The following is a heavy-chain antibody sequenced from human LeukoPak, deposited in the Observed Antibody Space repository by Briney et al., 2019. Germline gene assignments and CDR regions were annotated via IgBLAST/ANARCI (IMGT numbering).Heavy chain of an antibody. CDR2: IIPIFGTA. Sequence: ASVKVSCKASGGTFSSYAISWVRQAPGQGLEWMGGIIPIFGTANYAQKFQGRVTITADESTSTAYMELSSLRSEDTAVYYCAAEGYSSRPFDYWGQGTLVTVSS. CDR1: GGTFSSYA. J-gene: IGHJ4*02. V-gene: IGHV1-69*13. CDR3: AAEGYSSRPFDY. D-gene: IGHD6-13*01.